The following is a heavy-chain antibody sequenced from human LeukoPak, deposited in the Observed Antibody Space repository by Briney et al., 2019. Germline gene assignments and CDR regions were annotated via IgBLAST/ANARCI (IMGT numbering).Heavy chain of an antibody. Sequence: GGSLRLSCAASGFTFSSYGMRWVREAPGKALEWVAVISYDGSNKYYADSVKGRFTISRDNSKNTLYLQMNSLRAEDTAGYYCAKNVRSEGPPFYYYYMDVWGKGTTVTVSS. V-gene: IGHV3-30*18. CDR1: GFTFSSYG. J-gene: IGHJ6*03. CDR3: AKNVRSEGPPFYYYYMDV. CDR2: ISYDGSNK.